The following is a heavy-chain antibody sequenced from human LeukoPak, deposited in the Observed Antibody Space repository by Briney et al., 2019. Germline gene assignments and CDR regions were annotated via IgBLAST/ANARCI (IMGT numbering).Heavy chain of an antibody. CDR1: GFTFSSYW. Sequence: PGGSLRLCCAASGFTFSSYWMRWVRQAPGKGLEWVAVISYDGSNKYYADSVKGRFTISRDNSKNTLYLQMNSLRAEDTAVYYCAKAIYCSSTSCYTSLIYYYYGMDVWGQGTTVTVSS. CDR3: AKAIYCSSTSCYTSLIYYYYGMDV. V-gene: IGHV3-30*18. J-gene: IGHJ6*02. D-gene: IGHD2-2*02. CDR2: ISYDGSNK.